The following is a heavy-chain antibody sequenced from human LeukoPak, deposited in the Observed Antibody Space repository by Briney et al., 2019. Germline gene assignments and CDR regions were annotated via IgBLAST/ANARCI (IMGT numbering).Heavy chain of an antibody. CDR1: GGSFSGYY. J-gene: IGHJ5*02. D-gene: IGHD4-17*01. CDR2: INHSGST. V-gene: IGHV4-34*01. Sequence: PSATLSLTCAVYGGSFSGYYWSWIRQPPGKGLEWIGEINHSGSTNYNPSLKSRVTISVDTSKNQFSLKLISVTAADTAVYYCATYPRLRSTQNWFDPWGQGTLVTVSS. CDR3: ATYPRLRSTQNWFDP.